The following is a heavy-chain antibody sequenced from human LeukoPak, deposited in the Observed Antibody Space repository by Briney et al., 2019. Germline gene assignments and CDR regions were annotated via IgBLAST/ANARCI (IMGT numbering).Heavy chain of an antibody. J-gene: IGHJ6*02. CDR3: ARDSDSNYLYYYYGMDV. V-gene: IGHV1-18*01. Sequence: ASVKVPCKASGGTFSSYAISWVRQAPGQGLEWMGWISAYNGNTNYAQKLQGRVTMTTDTSTSTAYMELRSLRSDDTAVYYCARDSDSNYLYYYYGMDVWGQGTTVTVSS. CDR2: ISAYNGNT. D-gene: IGHD4-11*01. CDR1: GGTFSSYA.